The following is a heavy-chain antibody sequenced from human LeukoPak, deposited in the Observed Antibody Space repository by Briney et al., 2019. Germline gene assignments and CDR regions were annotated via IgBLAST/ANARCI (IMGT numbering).Heavy chain of an antibody. CDR1: GDSISSGDYY. D-gene: IGHD2-15*01. Sequence: SQTLSLTCTVSGDSISSGDYYWSWIRQPAGKGLEWIGRISSSGSTNYNPSLKSRVTISVDTSKNQFSLKLSSVTAADTAVYFCARDQRSGAIDYWGQGTLVTVSS. J-gene: IGHJ4*02. V-gene: IGHV4-61*02. CDR3: ARDQRSGAIDY. CDR2: ISSSGST.